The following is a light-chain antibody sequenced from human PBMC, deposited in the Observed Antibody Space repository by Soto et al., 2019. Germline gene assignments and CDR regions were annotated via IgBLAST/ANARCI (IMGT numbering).Light chain of an antibody. J-gene: IGLJ2*01. V-gene: IGLV2-23*01. CDR2: EGG. Sequence: QSVLTQPASVSGSPGQSITISCTGTSRDVGRYNLVSWYQQHPGKAPKVIIYEGGKRPSGVSNRFSGSKSGITASLTISGLQAEDEDDYYCCSYAGYSTSAVFGGGPKLTVL. CDR1: SRDVGRYNL. CDR3: CSYAGYSTSAV.